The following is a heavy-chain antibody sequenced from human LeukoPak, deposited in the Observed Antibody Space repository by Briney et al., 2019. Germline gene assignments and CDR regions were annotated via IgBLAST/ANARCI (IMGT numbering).Heavy chain of an antibody. J-gene: IGHJ4*02. CDR2: ISSSSSTI. D-gene: IGHD6-19*01. V-gene: IGHV3-48*01. CDR1: GFTFSSYS. CDR3: AKDLLPVAANW. Sequence: GGSLRLSCAASGFTFSSYSMNWVRQAPGKGLEWVSYISSSSSTIYYADSVKGRFTISRDNSKNTLYLQMNSLRAEDTAVYYCAKDLLPVAANWWGQGTLVTVSS.